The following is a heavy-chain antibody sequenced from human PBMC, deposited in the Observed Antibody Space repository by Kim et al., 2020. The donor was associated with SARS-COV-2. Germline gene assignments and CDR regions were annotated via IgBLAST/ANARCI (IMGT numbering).Heavy chain of an antibody. V-gene: IGHV3-7*01. CDR1: GFSIGDYW. CDR3: ARWTSTSYY. CDR2: IKQDGTDK. Sequence: GGSLRLSCAASGFSIGDYWMNWVRQAPGKGLEWVANIKQDGTDKHYVDSVKGRFTISRDNAKNSLYLQMNSLRAEDTAVYYCARWTSTSYYWGQGTLITVSS. J-gene: IGHJ4*02. D-gene: IGHD2-2*01.